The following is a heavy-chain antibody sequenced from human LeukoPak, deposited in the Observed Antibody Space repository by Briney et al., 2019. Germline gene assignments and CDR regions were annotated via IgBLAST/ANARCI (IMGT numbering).Heavy chain of an antibody. J-gene: IGHJ4*02. CDR3: ARTARFGELLSPPGDY. CDR1: GYTFTSYH. Sequence: ASVKVSCKASGYTFTSYHMHWVRQAPGQGLEWMGIINPSGGSTSYAQKFQGRVTMTRDMSTSTVYMELSSLRSEDTAVYYCARTARFGELLSPPGDYWGQGTLVTVSS. V-gene: IGHV1-46*01. CDR2: INPSGGST. D-gene: IGHD3-10*01.